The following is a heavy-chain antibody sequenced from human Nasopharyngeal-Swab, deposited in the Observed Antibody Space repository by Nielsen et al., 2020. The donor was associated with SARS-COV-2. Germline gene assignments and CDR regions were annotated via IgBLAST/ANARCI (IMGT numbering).Heavy chain of an antibody. Sequence: WIRQPPGQGLEWVSYISSSSSTIYYADSVKGRFTISRDNAKNSLYLQMNSLRAEDTAVYYCARTGYDFWSGYYPGYYYYGMDVWGQGTTVTVSS. D-gene: IGHD3-3*01. V-gene: IGHV3-48*04. CDR3: ARTGYDFWSGYYPGYYYYGMDV. J-gene: IGHJ6*02. CDR2: ISSSSSTI.